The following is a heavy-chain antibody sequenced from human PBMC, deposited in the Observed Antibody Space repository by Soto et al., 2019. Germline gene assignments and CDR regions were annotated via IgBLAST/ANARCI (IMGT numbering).Heavy chain of an antibody. D-gene: IGHD6-13*01. CDR1: GFTFINYA. J-gene: IGHJ4*02. CDR3: AKGDGSSSWYGNS. Sequence: GGSLRLSCAASGFTFINYAMSWVRQAPGKGLEWVSAIRGSGDGTFYPDSVKGRFTISRDNAKNTLYLQMNSLRAEDTAIYYCAKGDGSSSWYGNSWGQGTLVTVYS. CDR2: IRGSGDGT. V-gene: IGHV3-23*01.